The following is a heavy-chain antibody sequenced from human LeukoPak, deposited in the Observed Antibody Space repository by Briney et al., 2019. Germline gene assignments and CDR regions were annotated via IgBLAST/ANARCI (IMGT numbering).Heavy chain of an antibody. CDR1: GFTFSSYW. Sequence: GGSLRLSCAASGFTFSSYWMSWVRQAPGKGLEWVANIKEDGSEKYYVDSVKGRFTISRDNAKNSLYLQMNSLRAEDTAVYYCARLLRYFDRRSSYYFDYWGQGTLVTVSS. D-gene: IGHD3-9*01. CDR2: IKEDGSEK. J-gene: IGHJ4*02. V-gene: IGHV3-7*03. CDR3: ARLLRYFDRRSSYYFDY.